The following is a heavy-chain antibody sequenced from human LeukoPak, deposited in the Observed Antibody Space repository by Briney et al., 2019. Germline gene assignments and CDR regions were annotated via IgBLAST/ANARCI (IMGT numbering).Heavy chain of an antibody. CDR1: GGSISGYY. Sequence: PSETQSLTCTVSGGSISGYYWSWIRQPAGKGLQWIGRISPSGSTNYNPSLKSRVTMSVDTSKNQFSLNLSSVTAADTAVYYCASGRDTWGTQPKYYFDYWGQGTLVTVSS. J-gene: IGHJ4*02. CDR3: ASGRDTWGTQPKYYFDY. D-gene: IGHD5-24*01. V-gene: IGHV4-4*07. CDR2: ISPSGST.